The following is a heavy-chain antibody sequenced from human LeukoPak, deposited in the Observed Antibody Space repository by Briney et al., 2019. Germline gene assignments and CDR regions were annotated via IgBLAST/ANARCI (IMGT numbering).Heavy chain of an antibody. V-gene: IGHV4-38-2*02. D-gene: IGHD3-10*01. J-gene: IGHJ4*02. Sequence: SETLSLTCTVSGYSISSGYYWGWIRQPPGKGLEWIGSIYHSGSTYYNPSLKSRVTISVDTSKNQFSLKLSSVTAADTAVYYCARDRYYYGSGDYGYHYWGQGTLVTVSS. CDR1: GYSISSGYY. CDR2: IYHSGST. CDR3: ARDRYYYGSGDYGYHY.